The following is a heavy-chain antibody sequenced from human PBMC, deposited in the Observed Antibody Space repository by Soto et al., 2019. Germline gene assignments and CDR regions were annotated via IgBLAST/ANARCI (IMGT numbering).Heavy chain of an antibody. Sequence: GGSLRLSCAASGFTFSSYAMSWVRQAPGKGLEWVSAISGSGGSTYYADSVKGRFTISRDNSKNTLNLQMNSLRAEDTAVYYCAKDQKAVAGINYFDYWGQGTLVTVSS. J-gene: IGHJ4*02. CDR3: AKDQKAVAGINYFDY. D-gene: IGHD6-19*01. CDR1: GFTFSSYA. V-gene: IGHV3-23*01. CDR2: ISGSGGST.